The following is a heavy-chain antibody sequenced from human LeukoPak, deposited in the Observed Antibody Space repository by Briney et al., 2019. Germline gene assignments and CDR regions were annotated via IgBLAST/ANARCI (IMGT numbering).Heavy chain of an antibody. CDR2: INPSGGST. CDR1: GYTFTSYY. V-gene: IGHV1-46*01. CDR3: ARGLYYYGSGSYKDY. D-gene: IGHD3-10*01. J-gene: IGHJ4*02. Sequence: GASVKVSCKASGYTFTSYYMHWVRQAPEQGLEWMGIINPSGGSTSYAQKFQGRVTMTRDTSTSTVYMELSSLRSEDTAVYYCARGLYYYGSGSYKDYWGQGTLVTVSS.